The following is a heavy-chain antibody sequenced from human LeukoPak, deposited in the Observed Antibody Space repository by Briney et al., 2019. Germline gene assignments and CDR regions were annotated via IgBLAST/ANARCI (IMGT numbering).Heavy chain of an antibody. J-gene: IGHJ4*02. V-gene: IGHV4-38-2*02. Sequence: SETLSLTCTGSGYSISSGYYWGWSRPRPGKGLEWIRSIYHSGSTYYNPSLNSRVTISVGTSKNQFSLKLSSVTAADTAVYYCARAEGDVLDYWGQGTLVTVSS. CDR2: IYHSGST. CDR1: GYSISSGYY. CDR3: ARAEGDVLDY. D-gene: IGHD3-16*01.